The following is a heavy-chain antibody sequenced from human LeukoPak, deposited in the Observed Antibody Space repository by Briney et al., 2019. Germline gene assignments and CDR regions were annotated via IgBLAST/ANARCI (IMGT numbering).Heavy chain of an antibody. CDR3: ARVTFGGVIVMVPDAFDI. CDR2: IYYSGST. J-gene: IGHJ3*02. V-gene: IGHV4-59*01. CDR1: GGSISSYY. Sequence: SETLSLTCTVSGGSISSYYWSWIRQPPGKGLEWIGYIYYSGSTNYNPSLKSRVTISVDTSKNQFSLKLSSVTAADTAVYYCARVTFGGVIVMVPDAFDIWGQGTMVTVSS. D-gene: IGHD3-16*02.